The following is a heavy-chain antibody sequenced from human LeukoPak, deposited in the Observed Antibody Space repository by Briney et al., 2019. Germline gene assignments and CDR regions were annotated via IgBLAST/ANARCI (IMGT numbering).Heavy chain of an antibody. CDR1: GGSISHYY. CDR2: IYYSGST. V-gene: IGHV4-59*12. CDR3: ARRKQWLEYDY. Sequence: PSETLSLTCTVSGGSISHYYWTWIRQPPGKGLEWIGYIYYSGSTNYNPSLKSRVTISVDTSKNQFSLKLSSATAADTAVYYCARRKQWLEYDYWGQGTLVTVSS. D-gene: IGHD6-19*01. J-gene: IGHJ4*02.